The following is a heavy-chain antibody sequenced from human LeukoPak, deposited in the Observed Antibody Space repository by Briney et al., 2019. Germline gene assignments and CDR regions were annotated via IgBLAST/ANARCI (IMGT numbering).Heavy chain of an antibody. D-gene: IGHD6-19*01. V-gene: IGHV1-8*03. J-gene: IGHJ4*02. CDR3: ARGSSGWSTRSVDY. CDR2: MNPNSGNT. Sequence: ASVKVSCKASGYTFTSYDINWVRQATGQGLEWMGWMNPNSGNTGYAQKFQGRVTITRNTSISTAYMELSSLRSEDTAVYYCARGSSGWSTRSVDYWGQGTLVTVSS. CDR1: GYTFTSYD.